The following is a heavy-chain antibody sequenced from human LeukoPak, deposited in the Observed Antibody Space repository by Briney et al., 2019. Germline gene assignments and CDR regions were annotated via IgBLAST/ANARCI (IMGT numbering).Heavy chain of an antibody. V-gene: IGHV3-48*03. CDR1: GFTFSSYE. D-gene: IGHD6-19*01. J-gene: IGHJ4*02. CDR2: ISSSGSTI. Sequence: PGGSLRLSCAASGFTFSSYEMNWVRQAPGKGLEWVSYISSSGSTIYYADSVKGRFTISRDNAKNSLYPQMNSLRAEDTAVYYCARDKPLVVAVAFDYWGQGTLVTVSS. CDR3: ARDKPLVVAVAFDY.